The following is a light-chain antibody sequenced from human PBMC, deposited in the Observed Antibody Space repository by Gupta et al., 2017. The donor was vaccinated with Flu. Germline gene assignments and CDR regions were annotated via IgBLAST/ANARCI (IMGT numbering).Light chain of an antibody. CDR2: EVS. Sequence: QSVLTQPASGSGSPGRSSTISCTGTSSDVGGYNYFSWYQQHPGKPPKLMIYEVSNRPSGVSNRFSGSKSGNTASLTITGLQAEDEADYYCSSYTSSSTVVFGGGTKLTVL. V-gene: IGLV2-14*01. CDR1: SSDVGGYNY. J-gene: IGLJ2*01. CDR3: SSYTSSSTVV.